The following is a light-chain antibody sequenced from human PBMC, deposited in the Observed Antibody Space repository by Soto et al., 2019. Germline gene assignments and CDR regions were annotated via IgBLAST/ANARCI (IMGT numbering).Light chain of an antibody. V-gene: IGKV3-15*01. CDR1: QSVSSN. CDR2: GAS. CDR3: QQYNNWPPWT. J-gene: IGKJ1*01. Sequence: ESVMTQSPATLSVSTGERANLSCRASQSVSSNLAWYQQKPGQAPRLLIYGASTRATGIPARFSGSGSGTEFTLTISSLQSEDFAVYYCQQYNNWPPWTFGQGTKVDI.